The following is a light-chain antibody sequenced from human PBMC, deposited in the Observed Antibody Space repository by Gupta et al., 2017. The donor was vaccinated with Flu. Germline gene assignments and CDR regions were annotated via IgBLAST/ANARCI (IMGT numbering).Light chain of an antibody. CDR2: DVS. CDR3: SSYTSSSTRHMEVV. Sequence: RDPGKAPKLMIYDVSNRPSGVSNRFSGYKSGNTASLTISGLQAEDEADYYCSSYTSSSTRHMEVVCGGGTKLTVL. J-gene: IGLJ2*01. V-gene: IGLV2-14*04.